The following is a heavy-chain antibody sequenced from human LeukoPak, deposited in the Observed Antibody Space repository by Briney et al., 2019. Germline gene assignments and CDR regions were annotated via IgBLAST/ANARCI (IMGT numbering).Heavy chain of an antibody. CDR3: ARSDAYSGYDYSDY. CDR1: GGTFSSYA. CDR2: IIPIFGTA. V-gene: IGHV1-69*13. D-gene: IGHD5-12*01. J-gene: IGHJ4*02. Sequence: ASVKVSCKASGGTFSSYAISWVRQAPGQGLEWMGGIIPIFGTANYAQKFQGRVTITADESTSTAYMELSSLRSEDTAVYYCARSDAYSGYDYSDYWGQGTLVTVSS.